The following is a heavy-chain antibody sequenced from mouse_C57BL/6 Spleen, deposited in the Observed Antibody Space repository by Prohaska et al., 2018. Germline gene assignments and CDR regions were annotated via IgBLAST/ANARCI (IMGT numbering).Heavy chain of an antibody. Sequence: TDYEMHWVKQTPVHGLEWIGAIDAETGGTAYNQKFQGKAILTADKSSSTAYMELRSLTSEDSAVYYCTRQPRDYWGQGTTLTGAS. V-gene: IGHV1-15*01. CDR3: TRQPRDY. CDR1: TDYE. J-gene: IGHJ2*01. CDR2: IDAETGGT.